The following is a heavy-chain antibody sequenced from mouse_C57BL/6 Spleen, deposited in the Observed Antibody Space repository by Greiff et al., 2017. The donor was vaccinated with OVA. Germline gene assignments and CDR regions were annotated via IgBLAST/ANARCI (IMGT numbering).Heavy chain of an antibody. CDR3: ARDGGTYYGVDY. D-gene: IGHD1-1*01. J-gene: IGHJ2*01. CDR2: IYPGDGDT. V-gene: IGHV1-82*01. Sequence: QVQLQQSGPELVKPGASVKISCKASGYAFSSSWMNWVKQRPGKGLEWIGRIYPGDGDTNYNGKFKGKATLTADKSSSTAYMQLSSLTSEDSAVYFCARDGGTYYGVDYWGQGTTLTVSS. CDR1: GYAFSSSW.